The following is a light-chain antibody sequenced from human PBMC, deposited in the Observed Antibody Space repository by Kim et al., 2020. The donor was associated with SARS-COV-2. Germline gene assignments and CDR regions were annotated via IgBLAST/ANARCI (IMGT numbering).Light chain of an antibody. V-gene: IGKV1-17*03. CDR2: GAS. J-gene: IGKJ2*01. CDR1: QDISYF. CDR3: LQHKTFPYT. Sequence: DIQMTQSPSAMSASVGDRVTITCRASQDISYFLAWIQQKPGKAPKRLIYGASTLQSGVPSRFSGSGSGTEFTLTISSLQPEDFATYFCLQHKTFPYTFGQGTKLDI.